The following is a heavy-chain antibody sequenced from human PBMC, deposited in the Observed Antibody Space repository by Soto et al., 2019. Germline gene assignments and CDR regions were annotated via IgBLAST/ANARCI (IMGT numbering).Heavy chain of an antibody. V-gene: IGHV3-23*01. D-gene: IGHD3-16*02. J-gene: IGHJ2*01. CDR1: GFPSSTYA. CDR2: ISESGHHT. Sequence: GGSLRLSCAASGFPSSTYALNWVRQAPGKGPEWVSTISESGHHTHYADSVKGRFTISRDKSKNTLSLQMNSLRVDDTAIYYCTKSDGCGGGACYTGTYYYFDVWGRGTLVTVSS. CDR3: TKSDGCGGGACYTGTYYYFDV.